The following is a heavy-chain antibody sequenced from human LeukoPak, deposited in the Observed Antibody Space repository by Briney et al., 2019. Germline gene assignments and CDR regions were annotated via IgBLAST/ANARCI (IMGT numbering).Heavy chain of an antibody. J-gene: IGHJ4*02. D-gene: IGHD3-16*02. CDR3: AKHDYVWGSYRPFDY. CDR2: ITTSDGNT. Sequence: PGGSLRLSCAASGFTFSSYTMSWVRQAPGKGLEWVSTITTSDGNTYYADSVKGRFTVSRDNSKNTLYLQMNSLRAEDTAVYYCAKHDYVWGSYRPFDYWGQGTLVTVSS. CDR1: GFTFSSYT. V-gene: IGHV3-23*01.